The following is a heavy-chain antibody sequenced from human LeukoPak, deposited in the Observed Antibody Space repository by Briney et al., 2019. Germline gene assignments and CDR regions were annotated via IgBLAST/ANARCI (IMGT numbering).Heavy chain of an antibody. Sequence: PSETLSLTCAVYGGSFSGYYWSWIRQPPGKGLEWIGEINHSGSTNYNPSLKSRVTISVDTSKSQFSLRLSSVTAADTAVYYCVRTYSIGWSTGVFDIWGQGTMVTVSS. V-gene: IGHV4-34*01. J-gene: IGHJ3*02. CDR2: INHSGST. CDR3: VRTYSIGWSTGVFDI. D-gene: IGHD6-19*01. CDR1: GGSFSGYY.